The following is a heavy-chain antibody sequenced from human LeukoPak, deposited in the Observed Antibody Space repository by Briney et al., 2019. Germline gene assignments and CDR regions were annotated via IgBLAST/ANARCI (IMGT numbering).Heavy chain of an antibody. CDR3: ARGSGVLRYFDWRKDDAFDI. CDR2: IKQDGSEK. V-gene: IGHV3-7*01. J-gene: IGHJ3*02. CDR1: GFTFSSYW. D-gene: IGHD3-9*01. Sequence: GGSLRLSCAASGFTFSSYWMSWVRQAPGKGLEWVANIKQDGSEKYYVDSVKGRFTISRDNAKNSLYLQMNSLRAEDTAVYYCARGSGVLRYFDWRKDDAFDIWGQGTMVTVSS.